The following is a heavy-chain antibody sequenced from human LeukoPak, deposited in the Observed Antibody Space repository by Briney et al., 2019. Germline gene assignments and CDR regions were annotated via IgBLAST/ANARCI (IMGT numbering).Heavy chain of an antibody. CDR2: INPRGGST. Sequence: ASVKVSCKASGYTFTSYGISWVRQAPGQGREWMGIINPRGGSTSYAQKFQGRVTMPRETYTSTVYMELSTLTSEDTAVYYCARWDEYSYGQTQGGSLDYWGQGTLVTVSS. V-gene: IGHV1-46*01. CDR1: GYTFTSYG. D-gene: IGHD5-18*01. J-gene: IGHJ4*02. CDR3: ARWDEYSYGQTQGGSLDY.